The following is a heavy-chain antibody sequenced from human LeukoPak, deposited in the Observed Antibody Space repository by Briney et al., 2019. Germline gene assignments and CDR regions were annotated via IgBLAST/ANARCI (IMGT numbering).Heavy chain of an antibody. CDR2: ISYDGSNK. D-gene: IGHD3-16*02. CDR1: GFTFSNYA. V-gene: IGHV3-30*04. CDR3: ARDRDTRVGPTDIDY. Sequence: PGRSLRLSCAASGFTFSNYAMHSVRQAPGKGLEWVAVISYDGSNKYYADSVKGRFTISRDNSKNTVYLQMNSLRAEDTAVYYCARDRDTRVGPTDIDYWGQGTLVTVSS. J-gene: IGHJ4*02.